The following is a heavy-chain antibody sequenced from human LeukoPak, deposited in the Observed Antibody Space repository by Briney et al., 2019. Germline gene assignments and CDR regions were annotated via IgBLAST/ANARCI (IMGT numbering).Heavy chain of an antibody. J-gene: IGHJ4*02. V-gene: IGHV5-51*01. Sequence: GGSLQISCKGSGSRFTSYWIGWVRQMPGKGLERMGIIYPGDSDTRYSPSFQGQVTISANKSSSTASLQWSSLQASDTAIYYGARVGSGSRFFDYWGQGTLVTVSS. CDR3: ARVGSGSRFFDY. D-gene: IGHD6-13*01. CDR2: IYPGDSDT. CDR1: GSRFTSYW.